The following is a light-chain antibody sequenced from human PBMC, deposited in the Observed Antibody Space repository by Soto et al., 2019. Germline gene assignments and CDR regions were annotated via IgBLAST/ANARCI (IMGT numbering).Light chain of an antibody. CDR3: SSYTSSSTHWV. V-gene: IGLV2-14*01. J-gene: IGLJ3*02. CDR1: SSDVGGYNY. Sequence: VLTQPASVSGSPGQSITISCTGTSSDVGGYNYVSWYQQHPGKAPKLMIYDVSNRPSGVSNRFSGSKSGNTASLTISGLQAEDEADYYCSSYTSSSTHWVFGGGTKVTVL. CDR2: DVS.